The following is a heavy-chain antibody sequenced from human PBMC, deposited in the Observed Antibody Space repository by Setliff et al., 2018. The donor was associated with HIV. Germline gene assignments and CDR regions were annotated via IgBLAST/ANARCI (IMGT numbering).Heavy chain of an antibody. CDR1: GYTFTGYY. CDR3: STLDY. Sequence: ASVKVSCKASGYTFTGYYMHWVRQAPEQGHEWMGWINPNSGGTNYAQKFQSRVTMTRDTSIITAYMELSRLRSDDTAVYYGSTLDYWGQGTLVTVSS. CDR2: INPNSGGT. V-gene: IGHV1-2*02. J-gene: IGHJ4*02.